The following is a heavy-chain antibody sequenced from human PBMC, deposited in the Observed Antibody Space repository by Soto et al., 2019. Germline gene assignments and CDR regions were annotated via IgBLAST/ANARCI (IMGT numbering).Heavy chain of an antibody. Sequence: SETLSLTCTASGGSISRYYWSWIRQPPGKGLEWIGYIYYSGSTNYNPSLKSRVTISVDTSKNQFSLKLSSVTAADTAVYYCARGYYDILTGYYKHFDYWGQGTLVTVSS. CDR1: GGSISRYY. D-gene: IGHD3-9*01. J-gene: IGHJ4*02. CDR3: ARGYYDILTGYYKHFDY. CDR2: IYYSGST. V-gene: IGHV4-59*01.